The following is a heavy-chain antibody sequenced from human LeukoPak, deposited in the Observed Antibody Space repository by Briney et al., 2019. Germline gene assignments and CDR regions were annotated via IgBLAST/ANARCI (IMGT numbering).Heavy chain of an antibody. CDR1: GGSVSSGSYY. CDR3: ARVFPTYYYDSSGQTSRAFDI. CDR2: IYYSGST. V-gene: IGHV4-61*01. D-gene: IGHD3-22*01. J-gene: IGHJ3*02. Sequence: QPSETLSLTCTVSGGSVSSGSYYWSWIRQPPGKGLEWIGYIYYSGSTNYNPSLKSRVTISVDTSKNQFSLKLSSVTAADTAVYYCARVFPTYYYDSSGQTSRAFDIWGQGTMVTVSS.